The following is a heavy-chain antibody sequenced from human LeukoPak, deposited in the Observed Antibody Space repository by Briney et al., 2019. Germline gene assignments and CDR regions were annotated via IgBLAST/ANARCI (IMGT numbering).Heavy chain of an antibody. CDR3: ARDQACSSTSCYPHYYYYMDV. J-gene: IGHJ6*03. CDR1: GFNLKDNY. Sequence: PGGSLRLSCAASGFNLKDNYMNWVRQAPGKRLEWVAVIYSGGSTYYADSVKGRFTISRDNSKNTLYLQMNSLRAEDTAVYYCARDQACSSTSCYPHYYYYMDVWGKGTTVTVSS. D-gene: IGHD2-2*01. CDR2: IYSGGST. V-gene: IGHV3-53*01.